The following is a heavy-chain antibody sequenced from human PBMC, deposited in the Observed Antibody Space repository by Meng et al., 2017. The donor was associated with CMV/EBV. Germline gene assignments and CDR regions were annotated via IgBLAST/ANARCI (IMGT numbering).Heavy chain of an antibody. Sequence: GESLKISCQGSGYSFTSYWIGWVRQMPGKGLEWMGIIYPGDSDTRYSPSFQGQVTISADKSISTAYLQWSSLKASDTAMYYCARSGYCSGTSCYTAYGMDVWGQGTTVTVSS. V-gene: IGHV5-51*01. CDR2: IYPGDSDT. D-gene: IGHD2-2*02. J-gene: IGHJ6*02. CDR1: GYSFTSYW. CDR3: ARSGYCSGTSCYTAYGMDV.